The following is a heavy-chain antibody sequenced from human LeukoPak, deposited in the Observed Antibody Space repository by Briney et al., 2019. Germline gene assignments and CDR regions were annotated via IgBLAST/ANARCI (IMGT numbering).Heavy chain of an antibody. Sequence: ASVKVSCKASGYTFTSYGISWVRQAPGQGLEWMGWTSAYNGNTNYAQKLQGRVTMTTDTSTSTAYMELRSLRSDDTAVYYCARDSIPYYYGSGSYPDYWGQGTLVTVSS. CDR3: ARDSIPYYYGSGSYPDY. D-gene: IGHD3-10*01. CDR1: GYTFTSYG. J-gene: IGHJ4*02. V-gene: IGHV1-18*01. CDR2: TSAYNGNT.